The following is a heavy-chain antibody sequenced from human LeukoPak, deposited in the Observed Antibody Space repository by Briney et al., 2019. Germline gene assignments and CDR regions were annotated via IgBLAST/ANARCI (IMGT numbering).Heavy chain of an antibody. CDR1: GGTFSSYA. Sequence: SVKVSCKASGGTFSSYAINWVRQAPGQGLEWMGRIIPIFGTANYAQKFQGRVTITTDESTSTTYMELSSLRSEDTAVYYCARRYYYDSTGAFDIWGQGTMVTVSS. J-gene: IGHJ3*02. CDR2: IIPIFGTA. V-gene: IGHV1-69*05. D-gene: IGHD3-22*01. CDR3: ARRYYYDSTGAFDI.